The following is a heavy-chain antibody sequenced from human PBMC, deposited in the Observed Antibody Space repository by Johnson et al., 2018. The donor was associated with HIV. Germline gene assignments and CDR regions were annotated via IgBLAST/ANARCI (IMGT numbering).Heavy chain of an antibody. J-gene: IGHJ3*01. Sequence: VRLVESGGGLVQPGGSLRLSCAASGLTFTNYAMNWVRQAPGKGLEWVSTISGRGGSTYYADSVKGRFTISRDNSKKTVYLQMTSLRVEDTAVYYCARGGGSDWYSAFDLWGRGTMVTVSS. V-gene: IGHV3-23*04. D-gene: IGHD6-19*01. CDR2: ISGRGGST. CDR3: ARGGGSDWYSAFDL. CDR1: GLTFTNYA.